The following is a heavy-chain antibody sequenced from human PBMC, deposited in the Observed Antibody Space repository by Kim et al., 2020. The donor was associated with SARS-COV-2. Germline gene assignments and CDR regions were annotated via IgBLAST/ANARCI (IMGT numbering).Heavy chain of an antibody. J-gene: IGHJ6*02. CDR3: ARDHQQLWVRLNYYYGMDV. D-gene: IGHD6-13*01. V-gene: IGHV3-21*01. Sequence: GGSLRLSCAASGFTFSSYSMNWVRQAPGKGLEWVSSISSSSSYIYYADSVKGRFTISRDNAKNSLYLQMNSLRAEDTAVYYCARDHQQLWVRLNYYYGMDVWGQGTTVTVSS. CDR1: GFTFSSYS. CDR2: ISSSSSYI.